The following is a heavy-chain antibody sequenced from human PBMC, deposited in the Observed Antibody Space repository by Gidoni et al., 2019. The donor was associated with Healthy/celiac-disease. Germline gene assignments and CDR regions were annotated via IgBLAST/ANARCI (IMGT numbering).Heavy chain of an antibody. CDR1: GYSISSGYY. CDR2: IYHSGST. Sequence: QVQLQESGPGLVKPSETLSLTCTVSGYSISSGYYWGWFRQPPGKGLEWIGSIYHSGSTYYNPSLKSRVTISVDTSKNQFSLKLSSVTAADTAVYYCARVRGAVRDYYGMDVWGQGTTVTVSS. D-gene: IGHD4-17*01. CDR3: ARVRGAVRDYYGMDV. J-gene: IGHJ6*02. V-gene: IGHV4-38-2*02.